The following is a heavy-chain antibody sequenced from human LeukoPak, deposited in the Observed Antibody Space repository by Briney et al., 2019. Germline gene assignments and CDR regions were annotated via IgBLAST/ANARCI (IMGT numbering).Heavy chain of an antibody. Sequence: GGSLRLSCAASGFTFSSYSMNWVRQAPGKGLEWVSYISSGSSYTHYADSVKGRFAISRYNAKNPLYLQMSRLIAEDTVVYYCERERGVRDWGQGTLVSVSS. J-gene: IGHJ4*02. CDR1: GFTFSSYS. CDR3: ERERGVRD. D-gene: IGHD3-10*01. V-gene: IGHV3-21*05. CDR2: ISSGSSYT.